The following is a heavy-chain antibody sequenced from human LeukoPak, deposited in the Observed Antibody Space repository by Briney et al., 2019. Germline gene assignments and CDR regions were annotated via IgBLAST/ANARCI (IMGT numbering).Heavy chain of an antibody. V-gene: IGHV1-69*04. Sequence: SVKVSCKASGGTFSSYGFNWVRQAPGQGLEWMGRIIPLLGVRNHAQKFQGRVTLTADKTASTVYMELSSLRSEDTAIYYCARESRMITFGGVTVAYYFDSRGQGTLVTVSS. CDR1: GGTFSSYG. D-gene: IGHD3-16*01. J-gene: IGHJ4*02. CDR2: IIPLLGVR. CDR3: ARESRMITFGGVTVAYYFDS.